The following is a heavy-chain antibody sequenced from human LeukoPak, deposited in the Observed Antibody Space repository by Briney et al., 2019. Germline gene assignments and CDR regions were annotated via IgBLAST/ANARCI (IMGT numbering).Heavy chain of an antibody. CDR3: ARDLGIQGY. Sequence: GGSLRLSCAASGFTFDDYAMHWVRQAPGKGLEWVSGISWNSGSIGYADSVKGRFTISRDNAKNSLYLRTNSLRAEDTALYYCARDLGIQGYWGQGTLVTVSS. J-gene: IGHJ4*02. V-gene: IGHV3-9*01. CDR2: ISWNSGSI. D-gene: IGHD7-27*01. CDR1: GFTFDDYA.